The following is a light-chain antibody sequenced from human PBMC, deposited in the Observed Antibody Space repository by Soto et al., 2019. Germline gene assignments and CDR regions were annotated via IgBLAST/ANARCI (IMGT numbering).Light chain of an antibody. Sequence: QSVLTQPPSASGSPGQSVTISCTGTSSDVGGYNYVSWYQQHPGKAPRLMIYEVSKRPSGVPDRFSGSRSGNTASLTVSGLQAEDEPDYYCSSYAGSNHPYVFGTGTKVTVL. CDR3: SSYAGSNHPYV. CDR2: EVS. J-gene: IGLJ1*01. V-gene: IGLV2-8*01. CDR1: SSDVGGYNY.